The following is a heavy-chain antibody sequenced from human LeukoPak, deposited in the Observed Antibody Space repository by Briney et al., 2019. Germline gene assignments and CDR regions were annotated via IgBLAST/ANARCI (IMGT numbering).Heavy chain of an antibody. D-gene: IGHD4-23*01. CDR2: ISYDGSNK. CDR1: GFTFSSYA. Sequence: GRSLRLSCAASGFTFSSYAMHWVRQAPGKGLEWVAVISYDGSNKYYADSVKGRFTISRDNSKNTLYLQMNSLRAEDTAVYYCASSGGGKTAFAYWGQGTLVTVSS. V-gene: IGHV3-30-3*01. J-gene: IGHJ4*02. CDR3: ASSGGGKTAFAY.